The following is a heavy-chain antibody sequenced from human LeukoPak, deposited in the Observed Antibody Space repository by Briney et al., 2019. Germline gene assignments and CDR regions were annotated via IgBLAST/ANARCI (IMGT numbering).Heavy chain of an antibody. CDR1: GGSFSGYY. V-gene: IGHV4-34*01. Sequence: PETLSLTCAVYGGSFSGYYWSWIRQPPGKGLEWIGENNQSRSTNYNAALNRRVTISVDTSTNQVSLKLSSVTAADTAVYYCAVLTTVVRGHYFDYWGQGTLVTGSS. D-gene: IGHD4-23*01. CDR2: NNQSRST. CDR3: AVLTTVVRGHYFDY. J-gene: IGHJ4*02.